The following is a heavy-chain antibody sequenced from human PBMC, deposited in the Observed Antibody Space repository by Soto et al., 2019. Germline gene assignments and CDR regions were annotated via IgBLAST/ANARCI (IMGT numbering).Heavy chain of an antibody. CDR1: GFTFTSSA. J-gene: IGHJ3*02. CDR3: AAPTEYSGYFAAFDI. Sequence: SVKVSCKASGFTFTSSAMQWVRQARGQRLEWIGWIVVGSGNTNYAQKFQERVTTTRDMSTSTAYMELSSLRSEDTAVYYCAAPTEYSGYFAAFDIWGQGTMVTVSS. CDR2: IVVGSGNT. V-gene: IGHV1-58*02. D-gene: IGHD5-12*01.